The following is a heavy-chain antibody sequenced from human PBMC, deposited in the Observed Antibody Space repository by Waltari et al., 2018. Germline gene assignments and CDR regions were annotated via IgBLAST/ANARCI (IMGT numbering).Heavy chain of an antibody. Sequence: QVQLVQSGAEVKKPGSSVKVSCKASGGTFSSYPISWVRQAPGQGLEWMGRIIPILGIANYAQKFQGRVTITADKSTSTAYMELSSLRSEDTAVYYCARDREDTGVSGYWGQGTLVTVSS. CDR2: IIPILGIA. CDR3: ARDREDTGVSGY. V-gene: IGHV1-69*04. J-gene: IGHJ4*02. D-gene: IGHD5-18*01. CDR1: GGTFSSYP.